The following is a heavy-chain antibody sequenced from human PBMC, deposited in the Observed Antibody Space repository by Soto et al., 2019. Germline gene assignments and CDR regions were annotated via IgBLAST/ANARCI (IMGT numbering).Heavy chain of an antibody. CDR3: ARHSPSSWFYYFDY. Sequence: QLQLQESGPGLVKPSETLSLTCTVSGGSISSSSYYWGWIRQPPGKGLEWIGSIYYSGRTYSNPSLTSPLTLSVHTSKNQSSPRLSSVTAADTAASSVARHSPSSWFYYFDYWGQGTLVTVSS. CDR2: IYYSGRT. CDR1: GGSISSSSYY. D-gene: IGHD6-13*01. J-gene: IGHJ4*02. V-gene: IGHV4-39*01.